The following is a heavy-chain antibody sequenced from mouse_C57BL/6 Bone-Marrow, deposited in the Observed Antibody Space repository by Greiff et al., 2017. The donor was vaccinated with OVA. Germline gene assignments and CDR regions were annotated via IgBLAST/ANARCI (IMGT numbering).Heavy chain of an antibody. D-gene: IGHD2-12*01. J-gene: IGHJ4*01. CDR3: ARANYSHYYAMDY. CDR2: ISDGGSYT. V-gene: IGHV5-4*03. Sequence: EVMLVESGGGLVKPGGSLKLSCAASGFTFSSYAMSWVRQTPEKRLEWVATISDGGSYTYYPDNVKGRFTISRDNAKNNLYLQMSHLKSEDTAMYYCARANYSHYYAMDYWGQGTSVTVSS. CDR1: GFTFSSYA.